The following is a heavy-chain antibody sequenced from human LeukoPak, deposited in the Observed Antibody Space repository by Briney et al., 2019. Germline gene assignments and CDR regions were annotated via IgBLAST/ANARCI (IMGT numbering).Heavy chain of an antibody. CDR1: GGSISSGYS. Sequence: SQTLSLTFAVSGGSISSGYSWTWIRQPPGKGLEWIGYFYHRGNTYYNPSLKSRVTISVDVSKNQFSLKLNSVTAADTAVYYCARDPGWLDFDYWGQGTLVTVSS. CDR3: ARDPGWLDFDY. D-gene: IGHD2-15*01. CDR2: FYHRGNT. J-gene: IGHJ4*02. V-gene: IGHV4-30-2*01.